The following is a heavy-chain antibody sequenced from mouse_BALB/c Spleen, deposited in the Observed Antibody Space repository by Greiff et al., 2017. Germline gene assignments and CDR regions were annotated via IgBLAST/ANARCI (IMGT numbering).Heavy chain of an antibody. CDR2: IDPANGNT. D-gene: IGHD1-1*01. CDR3: ERRNNYSSGTLDY. CDR1: GFNIKDTF. V-gene: IGHV14-3*02. Sequence: VQLQQSGAELVKPGSSVKLSCTASGFNIKDTFMHWVKQRPEQGLEWIGRIDPANGNTKYDPKFQGKATITADTASNTAYLQLSSLTSEDAAVYYCERRNNYSSGTLDYRGHGTTLTVSA. J-gene: IGHJ2*01.